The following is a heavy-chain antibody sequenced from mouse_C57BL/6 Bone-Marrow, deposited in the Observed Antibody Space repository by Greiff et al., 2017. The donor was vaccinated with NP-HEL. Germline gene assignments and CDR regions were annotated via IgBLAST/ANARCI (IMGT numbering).Heavy chain of an antibody. CDR1: GFTFSSYG. CDR2: ISSGGSYT. V-gene: IGHV5-6*01. CDR3: ARKGNWDEGDD. D-gene: IGHD4-1*01. J-gene: IGHJ2*01. Sequence: EVQLVESGGDLVKPGGSLKLSCAASGFTFSSYGMSWVRQTPDKRLEWVATISSGGSYTYYPDSVKGRFPISRDNAKNTLYLQMSSRKSEDTAMYYCARKGNWDEGDDWGQGTTLTVSS.